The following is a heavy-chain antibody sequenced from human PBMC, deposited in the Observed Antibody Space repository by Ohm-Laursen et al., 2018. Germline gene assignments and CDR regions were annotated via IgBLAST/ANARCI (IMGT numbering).Heavy chain of an antibody. CDR3: ARDRVGIVIPNDALDI. J-gene: IGHJ3*02. Sequence: ASVKVSCKASGYTFTDFGISWVRQAPGQGLEWMGWISVYNGNTNYAQKIQGRVTMATDTSTSTAYMELRSLRSDDTAVYYCARDRVGIVIPNDALDIWGQGTMVTVS. V-gene: IGHV1-18*01. CDR1: GYTFTDFG. D-gene: IGHD1-26*01. CDR2: ISVYNGNT.